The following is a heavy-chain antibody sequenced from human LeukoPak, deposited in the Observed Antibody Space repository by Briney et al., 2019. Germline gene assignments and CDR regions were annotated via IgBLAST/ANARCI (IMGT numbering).Heavy chain of an antibody. CDR2: IYYSGST. Sequence: PSETLSLTCTVSGGSISSYYWSWIRQPPGKGLEWIGYIYYSGSTNYNPSLKSRVTISVDTSKNQFSLKLSSVTAADTAVYYCARDYSGSYLEVYFDYWGQGTLVTVSS. J-gene: IGHJ4*02. D-gene: IGHD1-26*01. V-gene: IGHV4-59*01. CDR1: GGSISSYY. CDR3: ARDYSGSYLEVYFDY.